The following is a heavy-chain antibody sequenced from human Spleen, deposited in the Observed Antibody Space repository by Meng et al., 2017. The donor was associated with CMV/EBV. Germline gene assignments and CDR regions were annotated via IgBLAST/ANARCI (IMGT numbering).Heavy chain of an antibody. Sequence: GQWVGSGGCLIQPGGSLRLSCEASPFTVSSNCMGWVRQAPGKGLEWVSVIYSGGNTYYADSVKGRFTISRDNSKNTVYLQMNSLRAEDTAVYYCARGSGWELLTWFDPWGQGTLVTVSS. J-gene: IGHJ5*02. CDR2: IYSGGNT. D-gene: IGHD1-26*01. CDR1: PFTVSSNC. V-gene: IGHV3-53*01. CDR3: ARGSGWELLTWFDP.